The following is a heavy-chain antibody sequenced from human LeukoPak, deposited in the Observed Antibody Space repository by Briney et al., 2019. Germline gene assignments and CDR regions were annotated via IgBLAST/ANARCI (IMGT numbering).Heavy chain of an antibody. CDR2: ISSSSSYI. J-gene: IGHJ4*02. CDR3: ARGLYCSSTSCYTGSPGDFDY. Sequence: GSLRLSCAASGFTFSSYSMNWVRQAPGKGLEWVSSISSSSSYIYYADSVKGRFTISRDNAKNSLYLQMNSLRAEDTAVYYCARGLYCSSTSCYTGSPGDFDYWGQGTLVTVSS. D-gene: IGHD2-2*02. V-gene: IGHV3-21*01. CDR1: GFTFSSYS.